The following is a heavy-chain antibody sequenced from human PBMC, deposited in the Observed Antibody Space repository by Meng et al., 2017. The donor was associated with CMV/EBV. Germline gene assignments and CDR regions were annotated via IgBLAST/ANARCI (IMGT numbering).Heavy chain of an antibody. CDR3: AHSQRGYSGPVEFDY. D-gene: IGHD5-12*01. J-gene: IGHJ4*02. CDR1: RCSLSPSAVG. V-gene: IGHV2-5*02. CDR2: IYWDDDK. Sequence: ESGPPLLTPSQTLTLPCTFSRCSLSPSAVGVGCIRQPPGTALEWLALIYWDDDKRYSPSLKSRLTLITDTCKNQVVLTTTNMDPVDTATYYCAHSQRGYSGPVEFDYWGQGTLVTVSS.